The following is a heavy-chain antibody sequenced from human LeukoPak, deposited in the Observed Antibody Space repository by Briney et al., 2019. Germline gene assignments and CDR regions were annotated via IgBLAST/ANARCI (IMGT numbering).Heavy chain of an antibody. J-gene: IGHJ6*02. Sequence: GASVKVSCKVSGYTLTELSMHWVRQAPGKGLEGMGGFDPEDGETIYAQKFQGRVTMTEDTSTDTAYMELSSLRSEDTAVYYCATDWASSYYYYGMDVWGQGTTVTVSS. CDR2: FDPEDGET. CDR3: ATDWASSYYYYGMDV. V-gene: IGHV1-24*01. CDR1: GYTLTELS. D-gene: IGHD3-16*01.